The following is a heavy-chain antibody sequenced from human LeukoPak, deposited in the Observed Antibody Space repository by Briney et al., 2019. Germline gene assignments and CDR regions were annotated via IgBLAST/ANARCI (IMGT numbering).Heavy chain of an antibody. D-gene: IGHD1-26*01. V-gene: IGHV1-3*04. Sequence: ASVKVSCKASGYTFTSYALHWVRQAPGQRLEWMGWINSGNGNTKYSQKFQGRVTITRDTSASTAYMELSSLRSEDTAVYYCARELEDGFYRESHGASDGMDVWGQGTTVTVSS. CDR2: INSGNGNT. J-gene: IGHJ6*02. CDR3: ARELEDGFYRESHGASDGMDV. CDR1: GYTFTSYA.